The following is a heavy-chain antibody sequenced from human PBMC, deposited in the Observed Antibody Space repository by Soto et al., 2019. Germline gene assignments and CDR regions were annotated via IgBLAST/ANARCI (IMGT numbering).Heavy chain of an antibody. Sequence: ASAKATCKAPGVRNTSSAIRWVRQATEQRLERMGWISAYNGNTNYAQKLQGRVTMTTETSTSTAYMELRSLRSDDTAVYYGARGGGKVNLRHLDWLDAGSHHAFDIWGQGTMVTVSS. J-gene: IGHJ3*02. CDR2: ISAYNGNT. CDR3: ARGGGKVNLRHLDWLDAGSHHAFDI. CDR1: GVRNTSSA. V-gene: IGHV1-18*01. D-gene: IGHD3-9*01.